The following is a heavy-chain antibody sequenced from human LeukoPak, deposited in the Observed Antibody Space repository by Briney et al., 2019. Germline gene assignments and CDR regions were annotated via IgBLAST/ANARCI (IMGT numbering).Heavy chain of an antibody. CDR3: ARERAATGTSHFDY. V-gene: IGHV1-8*01. CDR2: MNPNTGNT. CDR1: GYTFNSYD. Sequence: ASVKVSCKASGYTFNSYDINWVRQATGHGLEWMGWMNPNTGNTGYAQKFQGRVTMTRNTSTSTAYMELRSLRSDDTAVYYCARERAATGTSHFDYWGQGTLVTVSS. D-gene: IGHD6-13*01. J-gene: IGHJ4*02.